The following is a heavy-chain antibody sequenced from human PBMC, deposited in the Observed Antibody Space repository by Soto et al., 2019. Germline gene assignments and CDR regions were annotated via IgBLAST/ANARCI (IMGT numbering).Heavy chain of an antibody. CDR1: GFTFSTYG. CDR3: ARDSSGWYRFDY. J-gene: IGHJ4*02. V-gene: IGHV3-33*01. Sequence: GGSLRLSCAASGFTFSTYGMHWVRQAPGKGLEWVAVIWYDGGNRYYSDSVRGRFTISRDNSKNTLYLQMNSLRAEDTAVYYCARDSSGWYRFDYWGQGTLVTVSS. CDR2: IWYDGGNR. D-gene: IGHD6-19*01.